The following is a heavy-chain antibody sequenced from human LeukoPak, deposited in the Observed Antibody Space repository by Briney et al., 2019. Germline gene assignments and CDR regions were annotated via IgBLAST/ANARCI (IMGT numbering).Heavy chain of an antibody. V-gene: IGHV3-33*08. D-gene: IGHD3-22*01. Sequence: PGRSLRLSCAASGFTFSSYGMHWVRQAPGKGLEWVAVIWYDGSNKYYADSVKGRFTISRDNSKNTLYLQMNSLRAEDTAVYYCARESTDYYDSTELYYYYCGMDVWGQGTTVTVSS. CDR1: GFTFSSYG. J-gene: IGHJ6*02. CDR2: IWYDGSNK. CDR3: ARESTDYYDSTELYYYYCGMDV.